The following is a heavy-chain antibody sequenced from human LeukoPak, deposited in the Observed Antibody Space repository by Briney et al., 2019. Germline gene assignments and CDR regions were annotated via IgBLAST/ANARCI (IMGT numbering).Heavy chain of an antibody. D-gene: IGHD3-10*01. CDR3: ARVLIRGMWYDY. J-gene: IGHJ4*02. Sequence: ASVKVSCKASGYTFTSYGISWVRQAPGQGLEWMGWISAYNGNTNYAQKLQGRVTMTTDTSTSTAHMELRSLRSDDTAVYYCARVLIRGMWYDYWGQGTLVTVSS. V-gene: IGHV1-18*01. CDR1: GYTFTSYG. CDR2: ISAYNGNT.